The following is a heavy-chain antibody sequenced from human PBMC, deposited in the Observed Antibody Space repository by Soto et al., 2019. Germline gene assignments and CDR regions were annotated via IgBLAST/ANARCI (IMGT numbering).Heavy chain of an antibody. J-gene: IGHJ5*02. CDR2: IYYSGST. CDR1: GGSISSGGYY. Sequence: QVQLQESGPGLVKPSQTLSLTCTVSGGSISSGGYYWSWIRQHSGKGLEWIGYIYYSGSTYYNPSLKSRVTISVDTSKNQFSLKLSSVTAADTAVYYCARAVDDSSGYYWGWFDPWGQGTLVTVSS. CDR3: ARAVDDSSGYYWGWFDP. D-gene: IGHD3-22*01. V-gene: IGHV4-31*03.